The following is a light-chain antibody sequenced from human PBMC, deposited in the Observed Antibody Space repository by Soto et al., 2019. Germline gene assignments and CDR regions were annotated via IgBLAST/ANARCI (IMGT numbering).Light chain of an antibody. CDR2: GAS. CDR3: QHTFNSPPWT. J-gene: IGKJ1*01. Sequence: DIHMTQSPSSLSASVGDTVTITCRASQNIDMYLNWYQQKPGKAPRVLISGASNLQSGVPSRFSGGGSGTDFTLTISSLQPEDFASYFCQHTFNSPPWTFGQGTKVEVK. CDR1: QNIDMY. V-gene: IGKV1-39*01.